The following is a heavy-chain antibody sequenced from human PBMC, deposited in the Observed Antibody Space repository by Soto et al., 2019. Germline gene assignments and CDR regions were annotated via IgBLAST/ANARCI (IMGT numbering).Heavy chain of an antibody. D-gene: IGHD3-16*02. CDR2: ISYDGSNK. Sequence: QVQLVESGGGVVQPGRSLRLSCAASGFTFSSYGMHWVRQAPGKGLEWVAVISYDGSNKDYADSVKGRFTISRDNSKNTLYLQMNSLRAEDTAVYYCAKGWRDDYVWGSYRYKSAGFDYWGQGTLVTVSS. CDR3: AKGWRDDYVWGSYRYKSAGFDY. J-gene: IGHJ4*02. CDR1: GFTFSSYG. V-gene: IGHV3-30*18.